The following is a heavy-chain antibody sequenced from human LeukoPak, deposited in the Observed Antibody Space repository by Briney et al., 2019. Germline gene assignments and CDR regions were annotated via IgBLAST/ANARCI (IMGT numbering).Heavy chain of an antibody. V-gene: IGHV1-24*01. CDR2: FDPEDGET. D-gene: IGHD3-10*01. Sequence: GASVKVSCKVSGYALTELSMHWVRQAPGKGLEWMGGFDPEDGETIYAQKFQGRVTMTEDTSTDTAYMELSSLRSEDTAVYYCATVSVPVRDDAFDIWGQGTMVTVSS. J-gene: IGHJ3*02. CDR1: GYALTELS. CDR3: ATVSVPVRDDAFDI.